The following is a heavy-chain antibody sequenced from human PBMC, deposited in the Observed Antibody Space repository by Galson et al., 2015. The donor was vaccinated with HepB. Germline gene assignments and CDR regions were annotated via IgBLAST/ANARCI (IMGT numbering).Heavy chain of an antibody. Sequence: SVKVSCKASGGTFSGYGITWVRQAPGHGLEWMGRIIPIFGTANYAQRFQGRVTFTADESTNTAYMEVMRLKSEDTAIYYCARGDEGFTDSADAGGFDALEIWGQGTLVTVSP. CDR1: GGTFSGYG. J-gene: IGHJ3*02. D-gene: IGHD3-10*01. CDR2: IIPIFGTA. CDR3: ARGDEGFTDSADAGGFDALEI. V-gene: IGHV1-69*13.